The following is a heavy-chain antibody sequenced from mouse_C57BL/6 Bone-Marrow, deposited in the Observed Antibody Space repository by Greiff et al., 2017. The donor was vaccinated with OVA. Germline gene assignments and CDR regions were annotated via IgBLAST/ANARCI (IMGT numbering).Heavy chain of an antibody. J-gene: IGHJ2*01. D-gene: IGHD4-1*01. CDR2: ISGGGGNT. CDR3: ARRDWDNYFDY. CDR1: GFTFSSYT. V-gene: IGHV5-9*01. Sequence: DVMLVESGGGLVKPGGSLKLSCAASGFTFSSYTMSWVRQTPEKRLEWVATISGGGGNTYYPDSVKGRFTISRDNANNTLYLQMSGLRSEDTALYYCARRDWDNYFDYWGQGTTLTVSS.